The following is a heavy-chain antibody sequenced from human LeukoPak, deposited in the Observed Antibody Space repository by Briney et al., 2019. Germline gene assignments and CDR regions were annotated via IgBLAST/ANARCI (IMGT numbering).Heavy chain of an antibody. CDR1: VFTFSSYD. J-gene: IGHJ4*02. CDR2: IWYDGSSK. Sequence: GGSLRLSCAASVFTFSSYDMHWVRQAPGKGLVWVAVIWYDGSSKYHADSEKGRFTISRDNSKNTLYLQMNSLRAEDTAVYYCARDGAYDSSGYYGDYWGQGTLVTVSS. D-gene: IGHD3-22*01. CDR3: ARDGAYDSSGYYGDY. V-gene: IGHV3-33*08.